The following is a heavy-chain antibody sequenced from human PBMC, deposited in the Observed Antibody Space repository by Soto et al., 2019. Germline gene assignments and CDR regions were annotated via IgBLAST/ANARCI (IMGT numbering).Heavy chain of an antibody. J-gene: IGHJ4*02. D-gene: IGHD3-16*01. Sequence: EVQLLESGGGLVQLGGSLKLSCAASGFTFISYAMGWVRQAPGKGLEWVSSIGVSSGITSHADTVQGRFSITRDNSKNTLYLQMNCLRAEDTATYYCARICTFGICRNFDYWGQGTLVTVSS. CDR3: ARICTFGICRNFDY. CDR2: IGVSSGIT. CDR1: GFTFISYA. V-gene: IGHV3-23*01.